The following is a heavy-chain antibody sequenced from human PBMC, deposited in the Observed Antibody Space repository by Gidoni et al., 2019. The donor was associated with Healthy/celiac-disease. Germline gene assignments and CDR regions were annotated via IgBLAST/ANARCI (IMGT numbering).Heavy chain of an antibody. CDR1: GGSISSGDYY. Sequence: QVQLQESGPGLVKPSQTLSLTCTVSGGSISSGDYYWSWIRQPPGKGLEWIGYIYYSGSTYYNPSLKSRVTISVDTSKNQFSLKLSSVTAADTAVYYWARAHRGGKLMVRGGFDYWGQGTLVTVSS. V-gene: IGHV4-30-4*01. CDR2: IYYSGST. D-gene: IGHD3-10*01. J-gene: IGHJ4*02. CDR3: ARAHRGGKLMVRGGFDY.